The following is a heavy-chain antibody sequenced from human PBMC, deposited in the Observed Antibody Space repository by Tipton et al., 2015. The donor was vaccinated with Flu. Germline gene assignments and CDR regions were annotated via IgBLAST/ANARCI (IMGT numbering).Heavy chain of an antibody. D-gene: IGHD4-11*01. CDR3: ARRAYSNYVSDPKNCFDP. Sequence: TLSLTCTVSGDSIRSSDYYWGWIRQPPGKGLEWIGNIFHSGNSNHNPSLKGRVTISVDTSKNQFSLKVTSVTAADTAVYYCARRAYSNYVSDPKNCFDPWGQGILVTVSS. CDR1: GDSIRSSDYY. V-gene: IGHV4-38-2*02. J-gene: IGHJ5*02. CDR2: IFHSGNS.